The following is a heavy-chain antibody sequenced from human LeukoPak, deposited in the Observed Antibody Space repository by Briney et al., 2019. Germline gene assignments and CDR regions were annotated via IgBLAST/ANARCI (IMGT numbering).Heavy chain of an antibody. J-gene: IGHJ5*02. D-gene: IGHD3-10*01. CDR2: IYTSGST. Sequence: SETLSLTCTVSGGSISDYYWSWVRQPPGKGLEWLGYIYTSGSTNYNPSLKSRVTISVDTSKNQFSLKLSSVTAADTAVYYCAREASGITMVRGGWFDPWGQGTLVTVSS. CDR3: AREASGITMVRGGWFDP. V-gene: IGHV4-4*09. CDR1: GGSISDYY.